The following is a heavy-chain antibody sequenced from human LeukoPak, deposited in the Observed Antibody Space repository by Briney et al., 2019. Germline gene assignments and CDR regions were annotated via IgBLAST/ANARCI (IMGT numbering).Heavy chain of an antibody. D-gene: IGHD6-19*01. V-gene: IGHV4-59*11. CDR3: ARVGRSSGWARAVWFDP. J-gene: IGHJ5*02. CDR1: GGSISSHY. CDR2: IYYSGST. Sequence: SETLSLTCTVSGGSISSHYWSWIRQPPGKGLEWIGYIYYSGSTNYNPSLKSRVTISVDTSKNQFSLKLSSVTAADTAVYYCARVGRSSGWARAVWFDPWGQGTLVTVSS.